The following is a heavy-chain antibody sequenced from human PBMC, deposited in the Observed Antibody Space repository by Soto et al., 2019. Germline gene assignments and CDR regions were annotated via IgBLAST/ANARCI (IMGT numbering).Heavy chain of an antibody. CDR3: AHAIGVVPAAMRWGNWFDP. Sequence: QITLKESGPTLVKPTQTLTLTCTFSGFSLSTSGVGVGWIRQPPGKALEWLALIYWDDDKRYSPSLKSRLTITKDTSKNQVVLTMTNMDPVDTATYYCAHAIGVVPAAMRWGNWFDPWGRNPGHRLL. V-gene: IGHV2-5*02. CDR2: IYWDDDK. J-gene: IGHJ5*02. D-gene: IGHD2-2*01. CDR1: GFSLSTSGVG.